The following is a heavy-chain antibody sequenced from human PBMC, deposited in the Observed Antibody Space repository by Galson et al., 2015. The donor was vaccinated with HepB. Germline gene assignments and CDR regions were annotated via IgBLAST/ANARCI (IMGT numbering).Heavy chain of an antibody. CDR3: TTDVYFSSYWSWFDP. CDR1: GFNFNNVW. Sequence: SLRLSCAATGFNFNNVWMNWVRQAPGKGLEWVGRIKSKTDGGTTEYAAPVKGRFTISREDSKNTLYLQMNSLKTDDTAVYYCTTDVYFSSYWSWFDPWGQGTLVTVSS. CDR2: IKSKTDGGTT. J-gene: IGHJ5*02. V-gene: IGHV3-15*01. D-gene: IGHD2-2*01.